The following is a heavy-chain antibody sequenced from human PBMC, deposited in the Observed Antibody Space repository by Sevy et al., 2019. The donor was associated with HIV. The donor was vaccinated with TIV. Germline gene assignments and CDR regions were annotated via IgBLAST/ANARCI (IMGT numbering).Heavy chain of an antibody. CDR1: GFTFSSYA. CDR2: ISGSGGST. CDR3: AKAASMTMIVVVSYYFDY. V-gene: IGHV3-23*01. D-gene: IGHD3-22*01. Sequence: GGSLRLSCAVSGFTFSSYAMSWVRQAPGKGLEWVSGISGSGGSTYYADSVKGRFTISRENSKNTLYLQMNSLRAEDTAVYYCAKAASMTMIVVVSYYFDYWGQGTLVTVSS. J-gene: IGHJ4*02.